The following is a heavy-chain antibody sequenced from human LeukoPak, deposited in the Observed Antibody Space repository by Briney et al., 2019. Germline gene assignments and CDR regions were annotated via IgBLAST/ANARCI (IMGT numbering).Heavy chain of an antibody. CDR2: INPNNRGT. Sequence: ASVKVSCKASGYTFTNYSIHWVRQAPGQGLEWMGNINPNNRGTNYPQKLQGRVTVTRDTSTSTVYMELSSLRSEDTAVYYCARDEVNGVNDAFDLWGQGTKVTVSS. V-gene: IGHV1-46*01. D-gene: IGHD4-17*01. J-gene: IGHJ3*01. CDR3: ARDEVNGVNDAFDL. CDR1: GYTFTNYS.